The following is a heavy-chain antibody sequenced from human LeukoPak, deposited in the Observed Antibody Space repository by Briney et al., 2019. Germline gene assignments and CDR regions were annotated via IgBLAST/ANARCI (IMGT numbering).Heavy chain of an antibody. CDR2: IYYSGST. CDR1: GGSISSYY. Sequence: SETLSLTCTVSGGSISSYYWSWIWQPPGKGLEWIGYIYYSGSTNYNPSLKSRVTISVDTSKNQFSLKLSSVTAADTAVYYCASGASHYDFWSGYSYGMDVWGQGTTVTVSS. CDR3: ASGASHYDFWSGYSYGMDV. V-gene: IGHV4-59*01. J-gene: IGHJ6*02. D-gene: IGHD3-3*01.